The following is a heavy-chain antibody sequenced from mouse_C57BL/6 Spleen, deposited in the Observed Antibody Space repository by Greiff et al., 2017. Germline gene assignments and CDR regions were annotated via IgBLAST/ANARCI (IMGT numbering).Heavy chain of an antibody. J-gene: IGHJ4*01. CDR3: ASPHYGSNYDYAMDY. V-gene: IGHV5-6*01. D-gene: IGHD1-1*01. CDR1: GFTFSSYG. CDR2: ISSGGSYT. Sequence: EVKLMESGGDLVKPGGSLKLSCAASGFTFSSYGMSWVRQTPDKRLEWVATISSGGSYTYYPDSVTGRFTIARDNAKNTLYLQMSSLKSEDTAMYYCASPHYGSNYDYAMDYWGQGTSVTVSS.